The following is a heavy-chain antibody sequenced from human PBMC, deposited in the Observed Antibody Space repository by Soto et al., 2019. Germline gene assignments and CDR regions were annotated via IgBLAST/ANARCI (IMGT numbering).Heavy chain of an antibody. CDR2: ISGSGGST. D-gene: IGHD3-3*01. CDR1: GFTFSSYA. J-gene: IGHJ3*02. CDR3: AKALAKRDFWSGVTNDDAFAI. Sequence: EVQLLESGGGLVQPGGSLRLSCAASGFTFSSYAMSWVRQAPGKGLEWVSAISGSGGSTYYADSVKGRFSISRDNSKNTLYLQMNSLRAEDTAVYYCAKALAKRDFWSGVTNDDAFAIWGQGTMVTVSS. V-gene: IGHV3-23*01.